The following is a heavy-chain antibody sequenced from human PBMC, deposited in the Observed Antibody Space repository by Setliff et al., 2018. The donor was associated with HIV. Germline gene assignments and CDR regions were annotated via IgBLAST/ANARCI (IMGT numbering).Heavy chain of an antibody. V-gene: IGHV3-53*01. Sequence: VGSLRLSCAASGFTVSSNYMSWVRQAPGKGLEWVSLIYSGGNTYYADSVKGRFTISRDISKNTLYLQMNSLRAEDTAVYYCATRVVVAATLAEYDYWGQGTLVTVSS. J-gene: IGHJ4*02. CDR3: ATRVVVAATLAEYDY. CDR2: IYSGGNT. CDR1: GFTVSSNY. D-gene: IGHD2-15*01.